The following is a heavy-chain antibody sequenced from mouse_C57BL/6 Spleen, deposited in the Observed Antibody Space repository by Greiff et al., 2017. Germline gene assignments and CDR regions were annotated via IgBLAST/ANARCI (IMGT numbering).Heavy chain of an antibody. J-gene: IGHJ1*03. CDR1: GFTFSDYG. D-gene: IGHD1-1*01. CDR2: ISSGSSTI. Sequence: EVKLEESGGGLVKPGGSLKLSCAASGFTFSDYGMHWVRQAPEKGLEWVAYISSGSSTIYYADTVKGRFTISRDNAKNTLFLQMTSLRSEDTAMYYCARPGPRRSYNWYFDVWGTGTTVTVSS. CDR3: ARPGPRRSYNWYFDV. V-gene: IGHV5-17*01.